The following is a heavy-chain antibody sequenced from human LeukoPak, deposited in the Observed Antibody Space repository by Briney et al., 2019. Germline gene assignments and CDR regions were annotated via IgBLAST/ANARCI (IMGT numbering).Heavy chain of an antibody. CDR2: ISSSSSYI. CDR3: AKDLAMAAAAGTFSY. V-gene: IGHV3-21*04. J-gene: IGHJ4*02. CDR1: GFTFSSYS. D-gene: IGHD6-13*01. Sequence: PGGSLRLSCAASGFTFSSYSMTWVRQAPGKGLEWVSSISSSSSYIYYADSVKGRFTISRDNAKNSLYLQMNSLRAEDTAVYYCAKDLAMAAAAGTFSYWGQGTLVTVSS.